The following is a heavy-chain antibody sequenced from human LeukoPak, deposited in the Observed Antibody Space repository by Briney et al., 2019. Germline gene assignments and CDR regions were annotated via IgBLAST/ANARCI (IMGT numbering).Heavy chain of an antibody. V-gene: IGHV4-31*03. CDR3: ARYLYSSGWYYFDY. D-gene: IGHD6-19*01. Sequence: SETLSLTCTVSGGSISSGGDYWIWIRQHPGKGLEWIGYIYYSGSTYYSPSLTSRVTISVDTSKNQFSLKLSSVTAADTAVYCCARYLYSSGWYYFDYWGQGTLVTVSS. CDR1: GGSISSGGDY. CDR2: IYYSGST. J-gene: IGHJ4*02.